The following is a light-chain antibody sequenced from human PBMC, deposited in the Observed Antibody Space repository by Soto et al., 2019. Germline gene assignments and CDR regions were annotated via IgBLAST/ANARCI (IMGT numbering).Light chain of an antibody. CDR2: GAS. CDR3: QQYVTPPWA. V-gene: IGKV3-20*01. Sequence: EIVLTQSPGTLSLSPGERATLSCRASQSVSNSFLAWYQQKPGQAPRLLIYGASNRATGIPDRFSGSGSGIDFTLTISRLEPEDFAVYYCQQYVTPPWAFGQGTKVEIE. CDR1: QSVSNSF. J-gene: IGKJ1*01.